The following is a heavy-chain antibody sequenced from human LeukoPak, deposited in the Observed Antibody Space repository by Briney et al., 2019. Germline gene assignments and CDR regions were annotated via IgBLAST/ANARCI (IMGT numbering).Heavy chain of an antibody. D-gene: IGHD3-10*01. CDR2: ISWNSGSI. CDR3: AKPKGRFGELEAGFDY. V-gene: IGHV3-9*03. J-gene: IGHJ4*02. CDR1: GFTFDDYA. Sequence: GGSLRLSCAASGFTFDDYAMHWVRHAPGKGLEWVSGISWNSGSIVYADPVKGRFTISRDNAKNSLYLQMNSLRAEDMALYYCAKPKGRFGELEAGFDYWGQGTLVTVSS.